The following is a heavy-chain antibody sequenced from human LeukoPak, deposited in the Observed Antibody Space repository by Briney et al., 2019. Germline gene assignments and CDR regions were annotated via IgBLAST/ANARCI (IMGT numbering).Heavy chain of an antibody. J-gene: IGHJ2*01. CDR1: GGSISSSSYY. Sequence: SETLSLTCTVSGGSISSSSYYWGWIRQPPGKGLEWIGGIYYSGSTYYNPSLKSRVTISVDTSKNQFSLKLSSVTAADTAVYYCARRWFGELSYHWYFDLWGRGTLVTVSS. D-gene: IGHD3-10*01. V-gene: IGHV4-39*01. CDR2: IYYSGST. CDR3: ARRWFGELSYHWYFDL.